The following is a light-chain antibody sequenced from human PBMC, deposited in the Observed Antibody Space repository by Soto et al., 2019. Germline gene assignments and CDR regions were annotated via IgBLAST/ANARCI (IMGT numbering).Light chain of an antibody. CDR3: AAWDDTLIGAV. J-gene: IGLJ7*01. CDR1: SSNIGSRS. V-gene: IGLV1-44*01. CDR2: NNN. Sequence: QSVLTQPPSASGTPGHRVTISCSGSSSNIGSRSVNWYKQLPGTAPKLLIYNNNQRPSGVPDRFSGSKSGTSASLAISGLQSEDEADYYCAAWDDTLIGAVFGGGTQLTVL.